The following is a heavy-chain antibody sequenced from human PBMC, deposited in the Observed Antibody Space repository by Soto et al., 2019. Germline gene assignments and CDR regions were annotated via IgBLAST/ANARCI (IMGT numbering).Heavy chain of an antibody. CDR1: GGSISTYY. Sequence: NPSETLSLTCTISGGSISTYYWTWVRQAPGKGLEWIGYISYSGSTNYNPSLKSRLIILLNTSKKQFSLKLSSVTAADTAVYYCARGTRATQYYDYFYGMDVWGQGTTVTVSS. CDR2: ISYSGST. J-gene: IGHJ6*02. V-gene: IGHV4-59*01. CDR3: ARGTRATQYYDYFYGMDV.